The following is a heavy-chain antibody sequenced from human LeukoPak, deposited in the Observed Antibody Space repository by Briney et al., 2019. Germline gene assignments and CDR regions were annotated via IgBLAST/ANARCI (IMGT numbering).Heavy chain of an antibody. CDR2: INPNSGGT. CDR1: GYTFTGYY. V-gene: IGHV1-2*02. Sequence: WASVKVSCKASGYTFTGYYMHWVRQAPGQGLEWMGWINPNSGGTNYAQKFQGRVTMTRDTSISTAYMELSRLRSDDTAVYYCARSYDSSALNGMDVWGQGTTVTVSS. J-gene: IGHJ6*02. CDR3: ARSYDSSALNGMDV. D-gene: IGHD3-22*01.